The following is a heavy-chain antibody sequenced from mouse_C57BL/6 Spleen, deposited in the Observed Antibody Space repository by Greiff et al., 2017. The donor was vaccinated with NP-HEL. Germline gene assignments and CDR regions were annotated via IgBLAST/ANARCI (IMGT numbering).Heavy chain of an antibody. CDR3: ARDGNFDY. CDR1: GYTFTSYW. CDR2: IDPSDSYT. D-gene: IGHD2-1*01. Sequence: QVQLKQPGAELVKPGASVKLSCKASGYTFTSYWMQWVKQRPGQGLEWIGEIDPSDSYTNYNQKFKGKSTLTVDKSSSTAYMQLSSLTSEDSAVYYCARDGNFDYWGQGTTLTVSS. V-gene: IGHV1-50*01. J-gene: IGHJ2*01.